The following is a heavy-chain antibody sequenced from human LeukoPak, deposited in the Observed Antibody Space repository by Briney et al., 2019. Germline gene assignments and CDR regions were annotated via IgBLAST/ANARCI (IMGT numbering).Heavy chain of an antibody. CDR1: GFIFNNYA. D-gene: IGHD3-3*01. Sequence: GRSLRLSCAASGFIFNNYAMHWVRQTPARGLEWVAIILYDGSNTYYADFVRGRFTISRDNSKNTLYLQMNSLRAEDTAVYYCARGGPSGVVINEDFDYWGQGTLVTVSS. V-gene: IGHV3-30*04. CDR2: ILYDGSNT. J-gene: IGHJ4*02. CDR3: ARGGPSGVVINEDFDY.